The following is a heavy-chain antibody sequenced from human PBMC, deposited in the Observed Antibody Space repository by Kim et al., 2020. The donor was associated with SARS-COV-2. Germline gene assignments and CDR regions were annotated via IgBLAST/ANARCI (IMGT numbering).Heavy chain of an antibody. CDR2: MNPNSGNT. V-gene: IGHV1-8*01. D-gene: IGHD3-3*01. CDR1: GYTFTSYD. CDR3: ARGGSWYYDFWSGYSDAFDI. J-gene: IGHJ3*02. Sequence: ASVKVSCKASGYTFTSYDINWVRQATGQGLEWMGWMNPNSGNTGYAQKFQGRVTMTRNTSISTAYMELSSLRSEDTAVYYCARGGSWYYDFWSGYSDAFDIWGQGTMVTVSS.